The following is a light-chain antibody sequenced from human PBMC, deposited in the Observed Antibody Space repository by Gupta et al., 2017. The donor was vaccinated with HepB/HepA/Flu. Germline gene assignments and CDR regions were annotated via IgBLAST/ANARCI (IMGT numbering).Light chain of an antibody. V-gene: IGLV3-19*01. CDR1: SLRSYY. CDR2: GKN. Sequence: SSELTQDPAVSVALGQTVRITCQGDSLRSYYASWYQQKPGQAPVLVIYGKNNRPSGIPDRFSGSSSGNTASLTITGAQAEDEADYYCNSRDSSGNHAVVFGRGTKLTVL. J-gene: IGLJ2*01. CDR3: NSRDSSGNHAVV.